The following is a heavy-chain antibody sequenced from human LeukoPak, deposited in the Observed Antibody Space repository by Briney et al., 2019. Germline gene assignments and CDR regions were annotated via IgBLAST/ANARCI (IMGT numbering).Heavy chain of an antibody. D-gene: IGHD3-16*02. J-gene: IGHJ6*02. CDR1: GGSIRSGGYY. V-gene: IGHV4-31*03. CDR3: ARDIVGSYGMDV. CDR2: IYYSGST. Sequence: SQTLSLTCTVSGGSIRSGGYYWSWIRQHPGKGLEWIGYIYYSGSTYYNPSLKSRVTISVDTSKNQFSLRLSSVTAADTAVYYCARDIVGSYGMDVWGQGTTVTVSS.